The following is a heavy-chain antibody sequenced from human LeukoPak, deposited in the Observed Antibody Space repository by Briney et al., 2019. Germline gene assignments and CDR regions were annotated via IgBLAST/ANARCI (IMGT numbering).Heavy chain of an antibody. Sequence: SEALSLTCTVSGGSISSYYWSWIRQPPGKGLEWIGYIYYSGSTNYNPSLESRVTMLLDKSKNQFSLRLNSVTAADTAVYFCARLRLSGGSFSVGWFDPWGQGIQVTVSS. CDR1: GGSISSYY. J-gene: IGHJ5*02. CDR2: IYYSGST. V-gene: IGHV4-59*12. CDR3: ARLRLSGGSFSVGWFDP. D-gene: IGHD1-26*01.